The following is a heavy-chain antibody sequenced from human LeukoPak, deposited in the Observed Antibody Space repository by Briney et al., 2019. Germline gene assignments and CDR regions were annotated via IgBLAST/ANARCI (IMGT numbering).Heavy chain of an antibody. D-gene: IGHD4-23*01. J-gene: IGHJ4*02. V-gene: IGHV4-30-2*01. CDR3: ARRGPGYGGKSFDY. Sequence: SETLSLTCAVSGGSISSGGYSWSWIRQPPGKGLEWIGYIYHSGSTYYNPSLKSRVTISVDRSKNQFSLKLSSVTAADTAVYYCARRGPGYGGKSFDYWGQGTLVTVSS. CDR1: GGSISSGGYS. CDR2: IYHSGST.